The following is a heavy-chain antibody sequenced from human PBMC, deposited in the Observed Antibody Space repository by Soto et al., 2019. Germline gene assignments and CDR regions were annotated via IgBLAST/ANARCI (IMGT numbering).Heavy chain of an antibody. V-gene: IGHV3-48*02. Sequence: EVQLVESGGGLAQPGGSLRLSCAASGFTFNTYSMNWVRQAPGKGLEWISYISSSSCTKHYADSVKGRFTISRDNAKSSLYLQMNSLRDEDTAVYYCARGDVKDYWGQGTLVTVSS. CDR1: GFTFNTYS. CDR3: ARGDVKDY. J-gene: IGHJ4*02. CDR2: ISSSSCTK. D-gene: IGHD2-21*02.